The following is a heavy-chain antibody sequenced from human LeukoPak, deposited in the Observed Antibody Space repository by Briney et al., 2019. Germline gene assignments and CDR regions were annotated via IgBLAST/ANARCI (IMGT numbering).Heavy chain of an antibody. Sequence: GGSLRLSCAASGFTFDDYGMSWVRQAPGKGLEWVSGINWNGGRTGYADSVKGRFTISRDNAKNALYLQMNSLRAEDTALYHCARGGRDYYDSSGYHSSFDPWGQGTLVTVSS. CDR3: ARGGRDYYDSSGYHSSFDP. CDR2: INWNGGRT. D-gene: IGHD3-22*01. V-gene: IGHV3-20*01. J-gene: IGHJ5*02. CDR1: GFTFDDYG.